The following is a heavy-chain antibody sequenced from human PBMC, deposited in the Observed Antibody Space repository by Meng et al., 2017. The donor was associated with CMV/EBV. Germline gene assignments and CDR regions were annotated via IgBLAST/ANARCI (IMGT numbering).Heavy chain of an antibody. Sequence: GESLKISCAASGFTFSSYGMHWVRQAPGKGLEWVAVIWYDGSNKYYADSVKGRFTISRDNSKNTLYLQMNSLRAEDTAVYYCARVRNSSGYSYGLRAFDIWGQGTMVTVSS. D-gene: IGHD3-22*01. J-gene: IGHJ3*02. V-gene: IGHV3-33*01. CDR2: IWYDGSNK. CDR1: GFTFSSYG. CDR3: ARVRNSSGYSYGLRAFDI.